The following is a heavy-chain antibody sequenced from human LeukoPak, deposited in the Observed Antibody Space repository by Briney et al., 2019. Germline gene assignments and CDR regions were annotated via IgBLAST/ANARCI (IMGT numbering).Heavy chain of an antibody. D-gene: IGHD3-10*01. CDR2: ISYDGSNK. CDR1: GFTFSSYA. CDR3: ARERWFGEADEVGAFDI. V-gene: IGHV3-30*04. Sequence: GRSLRLSCAASGFTFSSYAMNWVRQAPGKGLEWVAVISYDGSNKYYADSVKGRFTISRDNSKNTLYLQMNSLRAEDTAVYYCARERWFGEADEVGAFDIWGQGTMVTVSS. J-gene: IGHJ3*02.